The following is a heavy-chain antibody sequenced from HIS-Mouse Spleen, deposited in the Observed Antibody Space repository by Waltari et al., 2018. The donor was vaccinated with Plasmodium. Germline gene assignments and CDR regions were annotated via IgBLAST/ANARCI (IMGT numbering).Heavy chain of an antibody. CDR2: IYYSGST. Sequence: QLQLQESGPGLVKPSETLSLTCTVSGGSISSSSYYWGWIRQPPGKVLEWIGSIYYSGSTYYNPSLKSRVTISVDTSKNQFSLKLSAVTSADTAVYYCARGRGACFDYWGQGTLVTVSS. CDR3: ARGRGACFDY. V-gene: IGHV4-39*07. D-gene: IGHD3-16*01. CDR1: GGSISSSSYY. J-gene: IGHJ4*02.